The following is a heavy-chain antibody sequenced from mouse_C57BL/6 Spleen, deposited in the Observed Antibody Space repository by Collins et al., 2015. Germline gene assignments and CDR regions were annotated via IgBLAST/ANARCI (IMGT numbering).Heavy chain of an antibody. CDR1: GYTFTDYY. J-gene: IGHJ3*01. CDR3: ARWGNPAY. V-gene: IGHV1-26*01. CDR2: INPNNGGT. Sequence: EVQLQQSGPELVKPGASVKISCKASGYTFTDYYMNWVKQSHGKSLEWIGDINPNNGGTSYNQKFKGKATLTVDKSSSTAYMELRSLTSEDSAVYYCARWGNPAYWGQGTLVTVSA. D-gene: IGHD2-1*01.